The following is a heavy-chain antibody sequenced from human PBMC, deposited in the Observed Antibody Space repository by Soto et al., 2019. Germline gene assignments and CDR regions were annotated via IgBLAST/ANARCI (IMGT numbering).Heavy chain of an antibody. D-gene: IGHD2-15*01. V-gene: IGHV4-31*03. CDR2: IYYSGST. J-gene: IGHJ6*02. CDR1: GGSISSGGYY. Sequence: SETLSLTCTVSGGSISSGGYYWSWIRQHPGKGLEWIGCIYYSGSTYYNPSLKSRVTISVDTSKNQSSLKLSSVTAADTAVYYCARVGCSGGSCYNYYYGMDVWGQGTTVTVSS. CDR3: ARVGCSGGSCYNYYYGMDV.